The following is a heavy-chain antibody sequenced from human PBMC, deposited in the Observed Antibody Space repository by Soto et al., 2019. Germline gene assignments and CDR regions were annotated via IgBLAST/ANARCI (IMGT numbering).Heavy chain of an antibody. CDR3: ARDRYVAVAATPWSVDYYYYGMDV. J-gene: IGHJ6*02. Sequence: GGSLRLSCAASGFTFSSYAMHWVRQAPGKGLEWVAVISYDGSNKYYADSVKGRFTISRDNSKNTLYLQMNSLRAEDTAVYYCARDRYVAVAATPWSVDYYYYGMDVWAKGPRSPSP. CDR2: ISYDGSNK. D-gene: IGHD2-15*01. V-gene: IGHV3-30-3*01. CDR1: GFTFSSYA.